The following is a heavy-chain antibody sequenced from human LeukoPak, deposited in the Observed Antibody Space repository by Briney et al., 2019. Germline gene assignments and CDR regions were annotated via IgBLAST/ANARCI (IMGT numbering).Heavy chain of an antibody. Sequence: AGSLRLSCKPSAFTFTDFAVTWVHQSPGKGMAWVSSISYDGTATNYADSVKGRFTISRDNLRDILYLRMHDLGAEDTALYFCAKDGAQPGYFFDFWGQGNLVTVSS. CDR3: AKDGAQPGYFFDF. CDR2: ISYDGTAT. V-gene: IGHV3-23*01. CDR1: AFTFTDFA. D-gene: IGHD1-26*01. J-gene: IGHJ4*02.